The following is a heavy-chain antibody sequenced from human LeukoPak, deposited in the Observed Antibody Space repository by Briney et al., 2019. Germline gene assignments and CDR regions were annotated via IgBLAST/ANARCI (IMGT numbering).Heavy chain of an antibody. J-gene: IGHJ4*02. CDR1: GRPTSSGSYY. CDR2: IYNSGST. V-gene: IGHV4-61*02. Sequence: SETLALTCSVSGRPTSSGSYYWSWIRQPAGKGLEWIGRIYNSGSTNYTPSLKSRVTISLDTSKNQFSLKLTSVTAADTAVYYCARTYDSSGYFYDYWGQGTLVTVSS. D-gene: IGHD3-22*01. CDR3: ARTYDSSGYFYDY.